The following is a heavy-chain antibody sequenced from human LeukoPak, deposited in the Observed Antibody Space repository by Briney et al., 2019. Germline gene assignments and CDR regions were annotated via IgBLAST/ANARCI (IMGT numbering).Heavy chain of an antibody. Sequence: GGSLTLSCAASGFTFDDYAMHWARQAPGRGLVWVSLISGDGGSTYYADSVRGRFTISRDNSKNSLYLQMDSLRTEDTAFYYCAKEIDTLGTNAFDIWGQGTMVTVS. V-gene: IGHV3-43*02. CDR1: GFTFDDYA. CDR2: ISGDGGST. CDR3: AKEIDTLGTNAFDI. J-gene: IGHJ3*02. D-gene: IGHD2-15*01.